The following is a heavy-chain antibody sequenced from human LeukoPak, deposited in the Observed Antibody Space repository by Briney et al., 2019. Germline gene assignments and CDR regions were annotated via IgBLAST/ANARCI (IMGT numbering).Heavy chain of an antibody. V-gene: IGHV3-21*05. D-gene: IGHD2-21*02. CDR2: ISSSSRYI. CDR3: VPNCGGDCYSSHTPLDY. Sequence: GGSLRLSCAASGFTFSSYNMNWVRQAPGKGLEWISYISSSSRYIFYADSVKGRFTISRDNSKNTLYLQMSSLRAEDTAVYYCVPNCGGDCYSSHTPLDYWGQGTLVTVSS. CDR1: GFTFSSYN. J-gene: IGHJ4*02.